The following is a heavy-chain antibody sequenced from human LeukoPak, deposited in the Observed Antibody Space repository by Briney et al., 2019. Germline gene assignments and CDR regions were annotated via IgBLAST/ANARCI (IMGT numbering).Heavy chain of an antibody. D-gene: IGHD1-1*01. CDR3: ARAGQLDY. J-gene: IGHJ4*02. V-gene: IGHV1-18*01. CDR1: GYTSTSYG. CDR2: LNTNNVDR. Sequence: ASLKVSSKASGYTSTSYGTNWVRQAPGQGLEWMGWLNTNNVDRNYTQKLQGRVTMTTDTTTNTAYMELMSLTSHDTAVYYCARAGQLDYRGQGTLVTVSS.